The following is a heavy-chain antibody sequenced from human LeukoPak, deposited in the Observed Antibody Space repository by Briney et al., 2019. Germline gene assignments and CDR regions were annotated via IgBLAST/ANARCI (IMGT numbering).Heavy chain of an antibody. J-gene: IGHJ6*03. CDR3: ARDASEALCSGYSPTYFYYYYMDV. Sequence: SETLSLTCAVSGYSIISGYYWGWIRQPPGKGLEWIGSIYHSGSTSYNPSLKSRVTISVDTSKNQFSLKLSSVTAADTAVYYCARDASEALCSGYSPTYFYYYYMDVGGKGTTVTVSS. V-gene: IGHV4-38-2*02. CDR2: IYHSGST. CDR1: GYSIISGYY. D-gene: IGHD3-22*01.